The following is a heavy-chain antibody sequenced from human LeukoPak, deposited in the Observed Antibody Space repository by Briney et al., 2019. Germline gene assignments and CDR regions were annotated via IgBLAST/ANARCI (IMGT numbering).Heavy chain of an antibody. J-gene: IGHJ5*02. D-gene: IGHD3-22*01. CDR3: ARGNPNYYDFSGYGS. CDR2: IYYGGNT. V-gene: IGHV4-39*01. CDR1: GGSISTSAYY. Sequence: PSETLSLTCIVSGGSISTSAYYWGWIRQPPGEGLQWIGSIYYGGNTYYNSSLKSRVTISVDTSTSQFSLRLSSVTAADTAVYYCARGNPNYYDFSGYGSWGQGTLVTVSS.